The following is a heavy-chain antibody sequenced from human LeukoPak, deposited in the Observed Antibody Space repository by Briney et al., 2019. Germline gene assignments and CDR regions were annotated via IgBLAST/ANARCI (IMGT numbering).Heavy chain of an antibody. CDR1: GGSISSYY. D-gene: IGHD3-22*01. Sequence: SETLSLTCTVPGGSISSYYWSWIRQPPGKGLEWIGYIYYSGSTNYNPSLKSRVTISVDTSKNQFSLKLSSVTAADTAVYYCARQHYYDSSGYREDWGQGTLVTVSS. J-gene: IGHJ4*02. CDR3: ARQHYYDSSGYRED. V-gene: IGHV4-59*01. CDR2: IYYSGST.